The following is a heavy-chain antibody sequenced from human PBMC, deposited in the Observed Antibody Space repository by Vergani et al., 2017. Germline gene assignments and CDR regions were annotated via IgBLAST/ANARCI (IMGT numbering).Heavy chain of an antibody. CDR3: ARASPSLRLRRGSFYFDY. D-gene: IGHD1-26*01. V-gene: IGHV3-7*01. CDR1: GFTFSSYS. CDR2: IKQDGSEK. J-gene: IGHJ4*02. Sequence: EVQLVESGGGLVQPGGSLRLSCAASGFTFSSYSMNWVRQAPGKGLEWVANIKQDGSEKYYVDSVKGRFTISRDNAKNSLYLQMNSLRAEDTAVYYCARASPSLRLRRGSFYFDYWGQGTLVTVSS.